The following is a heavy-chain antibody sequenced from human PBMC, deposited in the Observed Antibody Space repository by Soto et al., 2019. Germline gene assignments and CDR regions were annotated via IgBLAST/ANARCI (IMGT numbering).Heavy chain of an antibody. CDR2: FDPEDGET. CDR3: ATARTLVDGFDP. V-gene: IGHV1-24*01. J-gene: IGHJ5*02. Sequence: APVKVSCNVSGYTLTELSMHLVRQAPGKGLEWMGGFDPEDGETFYAQKFQGRVTMTEDTSTDTAYMELSSLRSEDTAVYYCATARTLVDGFDPWGQGTLVTVSS. CDR1: GYTLTELS.